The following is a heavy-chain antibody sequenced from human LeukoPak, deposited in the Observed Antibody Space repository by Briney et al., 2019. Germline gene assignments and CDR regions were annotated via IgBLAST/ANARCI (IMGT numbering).Heavy chain of an antibody. CDR3: AGKAWLSNDY. V-gene: IGHV3-48*03. D-gene: IGHD3-22*01. CDR2: ISSSGSTI. CDR1: GFTLSSYE. Sequence: GGSLRLSCAASGFTLSSYEMNWVRQAPGKGLEWVSYISSSGSTIYYADSVKGRFTISRDNAKNSLYLQMNSLRAEDTAVYYCAGKAWLSNDYWGQGTLVTVSS. J-gene: IGHJ4*02.